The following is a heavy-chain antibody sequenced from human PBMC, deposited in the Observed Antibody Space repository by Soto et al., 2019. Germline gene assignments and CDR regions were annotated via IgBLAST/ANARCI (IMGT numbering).Heavy chain of an antibody. CDR3: AKDLFPRAWSYPGH. CDR2: IYYSGST. Sequence: PSETLSLTCTVSGGSISSYYWSWIRQPPGKGLEWIGYIYYSGSTNYNPSLKSRVTISVDTSKNTLYLQMNSLRGEDTAVYYCAKDLFPRAWSYPGHWGQGTLVTVSS. CDR1: GGSISSYY. V-gene: IGHV4-59*01. J-gene: IGHJ4*02. D-gene: IGHD2-15*01.